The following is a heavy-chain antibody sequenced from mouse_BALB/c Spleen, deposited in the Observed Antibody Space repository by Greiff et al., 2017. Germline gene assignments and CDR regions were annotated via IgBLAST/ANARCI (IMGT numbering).Heavy chain of an antibody. CDR2: ISYSGST. CDR1: GYSITSDYA. V-gene: IGHV3-2*02. Sequence: EVKLVESGPGLVKPSQSLSLTCTVTGYSITSDYAWNWIRQFPGNKLEWMGYISYSGSTSYNPSLKSRISITRDTSKNQFFLQLNSVTTEDTATYYCARNPSYYGSSYWYFDVWGAGTTVTVSS. J-gene: IGHJ1*01. CDR3: ARNPSYYGSSYWYFDV. D-gene: IGHD1-1*01.